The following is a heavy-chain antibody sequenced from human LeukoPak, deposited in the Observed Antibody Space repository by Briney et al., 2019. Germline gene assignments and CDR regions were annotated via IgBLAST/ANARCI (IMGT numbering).Heavy chain of an antibody. CDR1: GGSISSGGYY. CDR2: IYYSGST. Sequence: SQTLSLACTVSGGSISSGGYYWSWIRQHPGKGLEWIGYIYYSGSTYYNPSLKSRVTISVDTSKNQFSLKLSSVTAADTAVYYCARAPPPYSPYYYYYGMDVWGKGTTVTVSS. D-gene: IGHD5-12*01. J-gene: IGHJ6*04. V-gene: IGHV4-31*03. CDR3: ARAPPPYSPYYYYYGMDV.